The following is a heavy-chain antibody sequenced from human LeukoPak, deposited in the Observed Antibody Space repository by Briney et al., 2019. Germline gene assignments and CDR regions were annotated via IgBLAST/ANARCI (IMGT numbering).Heavy chain of an antibody. D-gene: IGHD3-10*01. CDR1: GFTFSNAW. CDR2: IKSKTDGGTT. Sequence: GGSLRLSCAASGFTFSNAWMSWVRQAPGKGLEWVGRIKSKTDGGTTDYAAPVKGRFTISRGDSKNTLYLQMNSLKTEDTAVYYCTGSYGSGINWFDPWGQGTLVTVSS. CDR3: TGSYGSGINWFDP. V-gene: IGHV3-15*01. J-gene: IGHJ5*02.